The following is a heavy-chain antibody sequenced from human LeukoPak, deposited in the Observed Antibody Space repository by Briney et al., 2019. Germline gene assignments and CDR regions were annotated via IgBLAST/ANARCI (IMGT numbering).Heavy chain of an antibody. Sequence: GASVKVPCKASGYTFTSYGISWVRQAPGQGLEWMGWISAYNGNTNYAQKLQGRVTMTTDTSTSTAYMELRSLRSDDTAVYYCAREGSCSSTSCFDYWGQGTLVTVSS. CDR2: ISAYNGNT. CDR3: AREGSCSSTSCFDY. J-gene: IGHJ4*02. V-gene: IGHV1-18*04. D-gene: IGHD2-2*01. CDR1: GYTFTSYG.